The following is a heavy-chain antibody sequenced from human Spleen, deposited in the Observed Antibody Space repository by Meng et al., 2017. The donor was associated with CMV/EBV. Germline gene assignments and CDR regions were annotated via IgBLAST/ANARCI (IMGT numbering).Heavy chain of an antibody. CDR3: ARDGYSSSWTPHSWFDP. Sequence: GESLKISCAASGFTVSSKYMSWVRQAPGKGLEWVSVIYSGGTTYYADSVKGRFTISRDNSKNTLYLQMNSLRVEDTAVYHCARDGYSSSWTPHSWFDPWGQGTLVTVSS. J-gene: IGHJ5*02. CDR2: IYSGGTT. D-gene: IGHD6-13*01. CDR1: GFTVSSKY. V-gene: IGHV3-66*02.